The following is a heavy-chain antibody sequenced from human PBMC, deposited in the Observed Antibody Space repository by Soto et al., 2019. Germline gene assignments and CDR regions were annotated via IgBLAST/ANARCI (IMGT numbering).Heavy chain of an antibody. CDR2: IWYDGSNK. V-gene: IGHV3-33*01. J-gene: IGHJ1*01. CDR1: VFTFSSYG. Sequence: LTLSYAASVFTFSSYGMQSVPQAPDKALERVAVIWYDGSNKYYADSVKGIFTISRDKSKNTLYLQMKSLRAEDTAVYYCARDPTARAVAETEYFQHWGQGTLVIVTS. CDR3: ARDPTARAVAETEYFQH. D-gene: IGHD6-19*01.